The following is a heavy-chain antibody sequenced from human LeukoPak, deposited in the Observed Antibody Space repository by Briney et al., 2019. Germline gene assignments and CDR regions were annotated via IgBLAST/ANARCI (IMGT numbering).Heavy chain of an antibody. CDR1: GFTFDDYA. V-gene: IGHV3-9*01. D-gene: IGHD3-22*01. J-gene: IGHJ4*02. Sequence: PGGSLRLSCAASGFTFDDYAMHWVRQAPGKGLEWVSGISWNSGSIGYADSVKGRFTISRDNAKNSLYLQMNSLRAEDTALYYCAEARYYDSSGYHGYYFDYWGQGTLVTVSS. CDR2: ISWNSGSI. CDR3: AEARYYDSSGYHGYYFDY.